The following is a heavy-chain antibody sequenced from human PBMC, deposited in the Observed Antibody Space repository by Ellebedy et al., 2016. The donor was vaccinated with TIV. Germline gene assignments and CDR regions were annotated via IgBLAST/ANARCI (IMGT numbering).Heavy chain of an antibody. Sequence: SETLSLTCTVSGSSISDYYWTWIRQPPGRGLEWIGFVYDTLGSSNYSPSLKSRVSISVDTSKIQISLRLKSVTAADTAVYYCARHAVVPTPGFEYWGPGALVTVSS. D-gene: IGHD2-15*01. CDR2: VYDTLGSS. J-gene: IGHJ4*02. CDR3: ARHAVVPTPGFEY. CDR1: GSSISDYY. V-gene: IGHV4-59*08.